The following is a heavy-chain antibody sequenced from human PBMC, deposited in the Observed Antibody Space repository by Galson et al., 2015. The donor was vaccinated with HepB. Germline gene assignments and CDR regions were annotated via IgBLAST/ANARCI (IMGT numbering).Heavy chain of an antibody. CDR2: TYYRSKWYN. Sequence: CAISGDSVSSNSAAWNWIRQSPSRGLEWLGRTYYRSKWYNDYAVSVKSRITINPDTSKNQFSLQLNSVTPEDTAVYYCARENRRGYSGYEPWALNYWGQGTLVTVSS. J-gene: IGHJ4*02. V-gene: IGHV6-1*01. D-gene: IGHD5-12*01. CDR1: GDSVSSNSAA. CDR3: ARENRRGYSGYEPWALNY.